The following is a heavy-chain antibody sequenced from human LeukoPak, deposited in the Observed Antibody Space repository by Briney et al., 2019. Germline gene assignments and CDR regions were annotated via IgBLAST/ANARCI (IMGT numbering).Heavy chain of an antibody. CDR3: AKVHPRDYGNYYFDY. Sequence: SGGSLRLSCAASGFIFSDYGMHWVRQAPGKGLEWVAFIRYNGSNKYYADSVKGRFTISRNNSKNTLHLQMNSLRAEDTALYYCAKVHPRDYGNYYFDYWGQGALVTVSS. J-gene: IGHJ4*02. CDR2: IRYNGSNK. V-gene: IGHV3-30*02. D-gene: IGHD4-11*01. CDR1: GFIFSDYG.